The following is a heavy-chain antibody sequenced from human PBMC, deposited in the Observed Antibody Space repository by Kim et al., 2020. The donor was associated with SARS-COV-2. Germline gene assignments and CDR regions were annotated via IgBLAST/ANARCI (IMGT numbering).Heavy chain of an antibody. CDR1: GYTFTSYG. D-gene: IGHD3-9*01. V-gene: IGHV1-18*01. CDR2: ISAYNGNT. Sequence: ASVKVSCKASGYTFTSYGISWVRQAPGQGLEWMGWISAYNGNTNYAQKLQGRVTMTTDTSTSTAYMELRSLRSDDTAVYYCARVPKLPGGGAQLRYFDWPLDYWGQGTLVTVSS. J-gene: IGHJ4*02. CDR3: ARVPKLPGGGAQLRYFDWPLDY.